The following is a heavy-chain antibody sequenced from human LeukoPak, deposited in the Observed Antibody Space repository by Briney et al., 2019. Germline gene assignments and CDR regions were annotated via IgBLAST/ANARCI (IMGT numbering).Heavy chain of an antibody. Sequence: PGGSLRLSCAVSGFTFSSYWMSWVRQAPGKGLEWVANIKQDGSEIYYVDSVKGRFTMSRDNAKNSLYLQMNSLRAEDTAVYYCARDSATYDGFDNWGQGTMVTVSS. V-gene: IGHV3-7*01. J-gene: IGHJ3*02. CDR2: IKQDGSEI. CDR1: GFTFSSYW. D-gene: IGHD4/OR15-4a*01. CDR3: ARDSATYDGFDN.